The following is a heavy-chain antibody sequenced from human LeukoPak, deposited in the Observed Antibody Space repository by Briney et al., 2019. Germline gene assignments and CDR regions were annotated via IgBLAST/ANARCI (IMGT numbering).Heavy chain of an antibody. CDR2: IYYSGST. D-gene: IGHD3-22*01. V-gene: IGHV4-59*01. Sequence: PSETLSLTCTVSGGSISSYYWSWIRQPPGKGLEWIGYIYYSGSTNYNPSLKSRVTISVDTSKNQFSLKLSSVTAADTAVYYCARDDSSGYYPTWFDPWGQGTLVTVSS. J-gene: IGHJ5*02. CDR1: GGSISSYY. CDR3: ARDDSSGYYPTWFDP.